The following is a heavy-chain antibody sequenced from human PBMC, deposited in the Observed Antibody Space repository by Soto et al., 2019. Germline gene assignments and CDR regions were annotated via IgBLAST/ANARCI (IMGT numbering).Heavy chain of an antibody. J-gene: IGHJ4*02. CDR3: ARVPVSGYYYDSSGYGGFDY. CDR1: GGSISSGGYY. CDR2: IYYSGST. D-gene: IGHD3-22*01. Sequence: SETLSLTCTVSGGSISSGGYYWSWIRQHPGKGLEWIGYIYYSGSTYYNPSLKSRVTISVDTSKNQFSLKLSSVTAADTAVYYCARVPVSGYYYDSSGYGGFDYWGQGTLVTVSS. V-gene: IGHV4-31*03.